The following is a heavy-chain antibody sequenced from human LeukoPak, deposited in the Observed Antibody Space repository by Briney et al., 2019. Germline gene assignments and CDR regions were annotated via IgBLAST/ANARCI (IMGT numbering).Heavy chain of an antibody. J-gene: IGHJ4*02. D-gene: IGHD6-6*01. CDR1: GGTISSYY. V-gene: IGHV4-59*08. CDR3: ARQRALYSSSDY. CDR2: VYYSGST. Sequence: SETLSLTCTVSGGTISSYYWSWIRQPPGKGLEWIGHVYYSGSTNSNPSLKSRVTISVDTSKNQVSLKLRSVTPADTAVYFCARQRALYSSSDYWGRGTQVTVSS.